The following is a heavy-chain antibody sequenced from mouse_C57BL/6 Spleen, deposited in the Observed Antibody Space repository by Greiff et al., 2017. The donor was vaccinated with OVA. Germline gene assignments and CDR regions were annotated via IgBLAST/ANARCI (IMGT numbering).Heavy chain of an antibody. D-gene: IGHD2-5*01. CDR2: ISSGSSTI. Sequence: DVHLVESGGGLVKPGGSLKLSCAASGFTFSDYGMHWVRQAPEKGLEWVAYISSGSSTIYYADTVKGRFTISRDNAKNTLFLQMTSLRSEDTAMYYCAREGYSNYDYYAMDYWGQGTSVTVSS. V-gene: IGHV5-17*01. CDR3: AREGYSNYDYYAMDY. CDR1: GFTFSDYG. J-gene: IGHJ4*01.